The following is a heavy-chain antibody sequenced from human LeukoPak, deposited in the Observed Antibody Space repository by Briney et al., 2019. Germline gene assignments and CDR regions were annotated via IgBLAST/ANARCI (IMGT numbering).Heavy chain of an antibody. Sequence: KTSETLSLTCTVSGGSISSYYWSWIRQPAGKGLERIGRIYTSGSTNYNPSLKSRVTMSVDTSKNEFSLKMSSVTAADTAVYYCTRDSGTTGEVKFDPWGQGTLVAVSS. CDR3: TRDSGTTGEVKFDP. V-gene: IGHV4-4*07. D-gene: IGHD3-10*01. J-gene: IGHJ5*02. CDR2: IYTSGST. CDR1: GGSISSYY.